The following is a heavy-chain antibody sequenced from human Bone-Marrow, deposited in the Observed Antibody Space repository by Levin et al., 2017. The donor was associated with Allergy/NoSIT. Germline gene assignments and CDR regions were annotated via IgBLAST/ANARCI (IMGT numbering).Heavy chain of an antibody. Sequence: GGSLRLSCAASGFRFSDYYMTWIRQAPGKGLECISYISSSGSYTNYADSVKGRFTISRDNAKNSLYLQMNSLRAEDTAVYYCARDSATMVTGTYNYYYYYMDVWGKGTTVTVSS. J-gene: IGHJ6*03. CDR2: ISSSGSYT. CDR3: ARDSATMVTGTYNYYYYYMDV. CDR1: GFRFSDYY. D-gene: IGHD5-18*01. V-gene: IGHV3-11*06.